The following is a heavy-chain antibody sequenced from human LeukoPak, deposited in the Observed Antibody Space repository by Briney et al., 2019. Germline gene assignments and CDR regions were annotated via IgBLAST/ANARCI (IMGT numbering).Heavy chain of an antibody. Sequence: PGRSLRLSCAASGFTFSSYGMHWVRQAPGKGLEWVAVISYDGSNKYYADSVKGRFTISRDNSKNTLYLQMNSLRAEDTAVYYCAKEVVPAAILSKGFDAWGQGTLVTVSS. V-gene: IGHV3-30*18. CDR2: ISYDGSNK. D-gene: IGHD2-2*02. CDR1: GFTFSSYG. CDR3: AKEVVPAAILSKGFDA. J-gene: IGHJ5*02.